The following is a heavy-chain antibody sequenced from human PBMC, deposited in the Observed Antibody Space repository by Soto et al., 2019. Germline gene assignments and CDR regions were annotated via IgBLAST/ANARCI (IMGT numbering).Heavy chain of an antibody. V-gene: IGHV4-39*01. CDR1: GGSISSSSYY. D-gene: IGHD1-1*01. CDR3: ANWNDANQAYYFDS. J-gene: IGHJ4*01. CDR2: IYYSGST. Sequence: QLQLQESGPGLVKPSETLSLTCTVSGGSISSSSYYWGWIRQPPGKGLEWIGSIYYSGSTYYNPSLKSRVTISVDTSKNLFSLKLSSVTAEDTAVYYCANWNDANQAYYFDSWGHGNLVTVSS.